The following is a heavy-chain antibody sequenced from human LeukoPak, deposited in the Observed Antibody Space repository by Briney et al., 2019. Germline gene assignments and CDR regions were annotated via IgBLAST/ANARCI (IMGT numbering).Heavy chain of an antibody. CDR3: ARAPNSSGWYAVDY. D-gene: IGHD6-19*01. J-gene: IGHJ4*02. V-gene: IGHV4-59*01. Sequence: PSETLSLTCTVSGGSISSYYWSWIRQPPGKGLEWIGYIYYSGSTNYNLSLKSRVTISVDTSKNQFSLKLSSVTAADTAVYYCARAPNSSGWYAVDYWGQGTLVTVSS. CDR2: IYYSGST. CDR1: GGSISSYY.